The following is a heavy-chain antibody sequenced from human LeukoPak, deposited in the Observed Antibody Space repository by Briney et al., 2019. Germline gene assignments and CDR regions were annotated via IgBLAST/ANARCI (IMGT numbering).Heavy chain of an antibody. V-gene: IGHV4-38-2*02. CDR2: IYYSGST. D-gene: IGHD6-13*01. Sequence: SETLSLTCTVSGYSISSGYYWGWIRQPPGKGLEWIGSIYYSGSTYYNPSLKSRVTISVDTSKNQFSLKLSSVTAADTAVYYCARDLGDSSTLDYWGQGTLVTVSS. J-gene: IGHJ4*02. CDR3: ARDLGDSSTLDY. CDR1: GYSISSGYY.